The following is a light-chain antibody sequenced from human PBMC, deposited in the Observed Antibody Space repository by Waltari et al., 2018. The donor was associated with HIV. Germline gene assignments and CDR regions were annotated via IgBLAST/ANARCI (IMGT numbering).Light chain of an antibody. J-gene: IGLJ2*01. CDR1: SLRSYY. CDR3: HSRDSSGYHVV. CDR2: GRN. Sequence: SSELTQDPSVSVALGQTVRIPCRGDSLRSYYAAWYQQKSGQAPVVVFFGRNNRPSGIPDRFSGSSSGNTASLTITGAQAEDEADYYCHSRDSSGYHVVFGGGTKVTVL. V-gene: IGLV3-19*01.